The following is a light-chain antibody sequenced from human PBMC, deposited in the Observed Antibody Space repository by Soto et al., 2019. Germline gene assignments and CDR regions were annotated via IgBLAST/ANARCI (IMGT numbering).Light chain of an antibody. V-gene: IGKV1-39*01. J-gene: IGKJ2*01. Sequence: DIEMTQSPSSLSASVGDRVTITCRASQSIGNYLNWYQQRPGKAPKLLIFAASNLESGVPSRFSGSGSETDFTLTISSLQPEDFATYYCQETYRTPVTFGQGTRLEI. CDR3: QETYRTPVT. CDR2: AAS. CDR1: QSIGNY.